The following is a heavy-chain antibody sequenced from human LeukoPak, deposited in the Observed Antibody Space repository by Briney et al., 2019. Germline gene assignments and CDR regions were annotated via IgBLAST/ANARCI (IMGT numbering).Heavy chain of an antibody. V-gene: IGHV1-18*01. D-gene: IGHD1-26*01. Sequence: ASVKVSCKASGYTFTSYGISWVRQAPGQGLEWMGWISAYNGNTNYAQKLQGRVTMTTDTSTRTAYMGRRSLRSDETALYYCARDSSGLGAIRMDVWGQGTTVTVSS. CDR1: GYTFTSYG. CDR3: ARDSSGLGAIRMDV. J-gene: IGHJ6*02. CDR2: ISAYNGNT.